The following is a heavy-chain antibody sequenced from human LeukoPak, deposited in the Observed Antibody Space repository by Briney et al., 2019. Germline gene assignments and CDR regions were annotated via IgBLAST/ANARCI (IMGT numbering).Heavy chain of an antibody. CDR2: ISYDGSSK. D-gene: IGHD2-2*01. Sequence: GRSLRLSCEASGFTFSSYGMHWVRQAPGKGLEWVAVISYDGSSKYYADSVKGRFTISRDNSKNTLYLQMNSLRAEDTAVYYCAKATWQYPVSWGQGTLVTVSS. J-gene: IGHJ5*02. V-gene: IGHV3-30*18. CDR3: AKATWQYPVS. CDR1: GFTFSSYG.